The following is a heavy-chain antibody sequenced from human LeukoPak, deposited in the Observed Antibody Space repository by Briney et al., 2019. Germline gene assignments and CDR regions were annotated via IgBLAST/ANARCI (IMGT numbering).Heavy chain of an antibody. CDR3: ARDSLAGPPVHYFDY. Sequence: GGSLRLSCAASGFTFSSYSRNWVRQAPGKGLEWVSSISSSSSYIYYADSVKGRFTISRDNAKNSLYLQMNSLRAEDTAVYYCARDSLAGPPVHYFDYWGQGTLVTVSS. V-gene: IGHV3-21*01. D-gene: IGHD7-27*01. J-gene: IGHJ4*02. CDR2: ISSSSSYI. CDR1: GFTFSSYS.